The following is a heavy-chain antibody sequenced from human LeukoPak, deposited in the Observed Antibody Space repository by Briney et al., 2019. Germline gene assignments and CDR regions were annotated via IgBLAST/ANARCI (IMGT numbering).Heavy chain of an antibody. Sequence: GGSLRLSCAASGFTFSTYWMSWVRQAPGKGLEWVANIKQDGSEKYYVDSVKGRFTISRDNAKNSLYLQMSSLRAEDTAVYYCARGGPSGSYLNYWGQGILVTVSS. CDR1: GFTFSTYW. V-gene: IGHV3-7*01. CDR3: ARGGPSGSYLNY. D-gene: IGHD1-26*01. CDR2: IKQDGSEK. J-gene: IGHJ4*02.